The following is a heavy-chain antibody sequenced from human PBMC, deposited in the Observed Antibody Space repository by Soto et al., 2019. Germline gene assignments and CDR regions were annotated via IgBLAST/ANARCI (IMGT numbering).Heavy chain of an antibody. Sequence: SETLSLSCTVSGGSFSSSSYYWGWIRQPPGKGLEWIGSIYYSGSTYYNPSLKSRVTMSVDPSKNQFSLKLTSVTAADTAVYYCARDKITGLFDYWGQGTLVTVSS. J-gene: IGHJ4*02. V-gene: IGHV4-39*02. CDR2: IYYSGST. D-gene: IGHD2-8*02. CDR3: ARDKITGLFDY. CDR1: GGSFSSSSYY.